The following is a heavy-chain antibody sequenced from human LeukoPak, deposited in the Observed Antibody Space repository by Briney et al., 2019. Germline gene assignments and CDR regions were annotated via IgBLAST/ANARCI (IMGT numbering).Heavy chain of an antibody. CDR1: GGTFSSYA. J-gene: IGHJ4*02. CDR2: IIPIFGTA. Sequence: SVKVSCKASGGTFSSYAISWVRQAPGQGLEWMGGIIPIFGTANYAQKFQGRVAITTDESTSTAYMELSSLRSEDTAVYYCASMRLVVVPAAMYFDYWGQGTLVTVSS. D-gene: IGHD2-2*01. CDR3: ASMRLVVVPAAMYFDY. V-gene: IGHV1-69*05.